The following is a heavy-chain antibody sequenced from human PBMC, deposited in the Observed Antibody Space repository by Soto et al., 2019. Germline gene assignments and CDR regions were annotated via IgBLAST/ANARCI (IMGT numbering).Heavy chain of an antibody. Sequence: GGSLRLSCAASGLTVSNSWMSWVRQAPGKRLEWVGRIKSKTDGGTTDYAAPVKGRFSISRDDSRNTVYLQMNSLKIEDSAIYYCSTRGSSWGQGTLVTVSS. J-gene: IGHJ4*02. CDR3: STRGSS. D-gene: IGHD6-13*01. CDR2: IKSKTDGGTT. V-gene: IGHV3-15*05. CDR1: GLTVSNSW.